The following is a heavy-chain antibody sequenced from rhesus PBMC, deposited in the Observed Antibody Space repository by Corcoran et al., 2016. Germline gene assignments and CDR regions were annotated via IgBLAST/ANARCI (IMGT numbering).Heavy chain of an antibody. V-gene: IGHV4-106*01. Sequence: QVQLQESGPGLVKPSETLSLTCAVSGGSISDDYYWSWIRQPPGKGLEWIGYIYVSGGVTTYNPSLKNRVTIAIDTFKNQGSLKRSSVTAADTAVYYWARDLSGSYPYGDYGGQGVLVTVSS. D-gene: IGHD1-44*02. J-gene: IGHJ4*01. CDR1: GGSISDDYY. CDR2: IYVSGGVT. CDR3: ARDLSGSYPYGDY.